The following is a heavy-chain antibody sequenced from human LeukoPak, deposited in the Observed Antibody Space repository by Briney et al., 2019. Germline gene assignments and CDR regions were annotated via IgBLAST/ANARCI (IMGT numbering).Heavy chain of an antibody. Sequence: ASVKVSCKGSGYTFTDYYMHWVRQAPGQGLEWMGWINPNSGGTNYAQKFQGRVTMTRDTSISTAYMELSRLRSDDTAVYYCARVLGPTSRQWLVPRYWGQGTLVTVSS. CDR2: INPNSGGT. CDR3: ARVLGPTSRQWLVPRY. J-gene: IGHJ4*02. V-gene: IGHV1-2*02. D-gene: IGHD6-19*01. CDR1: GYTFTDYY.